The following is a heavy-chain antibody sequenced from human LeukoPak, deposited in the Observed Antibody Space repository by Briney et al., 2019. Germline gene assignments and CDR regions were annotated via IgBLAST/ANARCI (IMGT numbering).Heavy chain of an antibody. J-gene: IGHJ4*02. V-gene: IGHV3-21*01. D-gene: IGHD6-13*01. CDR1: GVIFSNYN. CDR3: ARVAAGPF. CDR2: ISSSSNYI. Sequence: GGSLRLSCAASGVIFSNYNMDWVRQAPGKGLEWVSSISSSSNYIYYADSVKGRFTISRDNAKNSLYLQMNSLRAEDSAVYYCARVAAGPFWGQGTLVTVSS.